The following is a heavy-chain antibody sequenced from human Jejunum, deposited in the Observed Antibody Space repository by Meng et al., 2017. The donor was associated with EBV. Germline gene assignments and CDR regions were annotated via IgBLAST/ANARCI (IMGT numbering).Heavy chain of an antibody. CDR2: IYWGDDK. V-gene: IGHV2-5*02. D-gene: IGHD4-23*01. Sequence: QITLKESSPTRGKPPQTLTLTCTFSGFSLSTSGVGVGWIRQPPGKALEWLAVIYWGDDKRYSPSLKSRLTITKDTSKNQVVLTMTNMDPVDTATYYCAHIEGGGNSGFLDYWGQGTLVTVSS. J-gene: IGHJ4*02. CDR1: GFSLSTSGVG. CDR3: AHIEGGGNSGFLDY.